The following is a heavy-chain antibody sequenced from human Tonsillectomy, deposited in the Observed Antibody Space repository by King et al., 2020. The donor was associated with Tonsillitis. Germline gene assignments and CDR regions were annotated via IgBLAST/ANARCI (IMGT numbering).Heavy chain of an antibody. CDR1: GFTFSTYA. CDR2: ISGGGGST. Sequence: VQLVESGGGLVQPGGSLRLSCAASGFTFSTYALSWVRQAPGKGREGVSSISGGGGSTFYADSVKGRFTISRDNSKNTLSLQMNSLRAEDTAVYYCAKDRAVVTPNFFDYWGQGSLVTVSS. V-gene: IGHV3-23*04. CDR3: AKDRAVVTPNFFDY. J-gene: IGHJ4*02. D-gene: IGHD4-23*01.